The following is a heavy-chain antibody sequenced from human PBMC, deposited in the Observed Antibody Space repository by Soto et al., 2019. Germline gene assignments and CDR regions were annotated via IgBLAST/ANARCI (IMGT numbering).Heavy chain of an antibody. D-gene: IGHD3-3*01. CDR3: AKSDRGVFGVVMSPALDPLDV. CDR2: ISYDGDYT. Sequence: GGSLRLSCVLSGVTFRTYGIHWVRQAPGKGLEWVAVISYDGDYTSYADSVKGRFTISRDNSKNTIYLQLTSLGAEDTALYYCAKSDRGVFGVVMSPALDPLDVWGQGTMVTV. J-gene: IGHJ3*01. V-gene: IGHV3-30*18. CDR1: GVTFRTYG.